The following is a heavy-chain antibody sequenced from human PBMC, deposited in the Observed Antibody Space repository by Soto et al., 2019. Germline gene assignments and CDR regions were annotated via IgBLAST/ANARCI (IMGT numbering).Heavy chain of an antibody. CDR1: GGTFGSYA. CDR2: IITILNSP. D-gene: IGHD2-2*01. V-gene: IGHV1-69*01. J-gene: IGHJ6*02. CDR3: AREAPYCTSATCPKFYDMDV. Sequence: QVQLVQSGAEVKQPGSSVKVSCKASGGTFGSYAITCVRRAPRQGLEWLGGIITILNSPAYAQKFQARVVITADEITNTAYMELNSLRFDDTAVYYCAREAPYCTSATCPKFYDMDVWGQGTTVTVAS.